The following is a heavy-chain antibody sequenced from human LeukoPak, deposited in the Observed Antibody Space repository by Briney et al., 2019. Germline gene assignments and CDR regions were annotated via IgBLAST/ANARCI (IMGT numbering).Heavy chain of an antibody. CDR3: AREVRAFDY. D-gene: IGHD4-11*01. Sequence: ASVKVSCKASGYIFDIYAMIWVRQAPGQGLELMGWINTNTGNPTYAQGFTGRFVFSLDTSVSTAYLQISSLKAEDTAVYYCAREVRAFDYWGQGTLVTVSS. V-gene: IGHV7-4-1*02. CDR2: INTNTGNP. J-gene: IGHJ4*02. CDR1: GYIFDIYA.